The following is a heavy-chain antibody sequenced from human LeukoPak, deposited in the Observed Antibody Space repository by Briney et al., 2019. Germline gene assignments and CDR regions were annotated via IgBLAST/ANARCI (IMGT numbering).Heavy chain of an antibody. J-gene: IGHJ4*02. V-gene: IGHV4-59*08. D-gene: IGHD6-19*01. Sequence: PSETLSLTCTVSGGSIGGDYWTWIRQPPEKGLQYIGYIYHTGATNYNPSLKSRVIMSVDTSKNQFSLKLNSVTAADTAAYFCAKYGKSGWSIDNWGQGTLVTVSS. CDR3: AKYGKSGWSIDN. CDR1: GGSIGGDY. CDR2: IYHTGAT.